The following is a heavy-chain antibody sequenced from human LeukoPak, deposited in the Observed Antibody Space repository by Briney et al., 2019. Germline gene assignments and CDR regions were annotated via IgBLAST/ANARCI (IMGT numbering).Heavy chain of an antibody. Sequence: PGGSLRLSCAASGFTFSTYSMNWVRQAPGKGLEWVSSITRNSKYIYYADSVKGRFTISRDNSKNTLYLQMNSLRAEDTAVYYCASCRDGYNIGGNDYWGQGTLVTVSS. V-gene: IGHV3-21*01. D-gene: IGHD5-24*01. J-gene: IGHJ4*02. CDR3: ASCRDGYNIGGNDY. CDR1: GFTFSTYS. CDR2: ITRNSKYI.